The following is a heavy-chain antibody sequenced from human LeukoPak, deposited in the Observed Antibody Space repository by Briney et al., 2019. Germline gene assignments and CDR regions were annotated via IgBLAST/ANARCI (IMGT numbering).Heavy chain of an antibody. J-gene: IGHJ6*02. CDR3: ARGNGYYYDSSGYYYYYYGMDV. D-gene: IGHD3-22*01. CDR2: ICYSGCT. Sequence: PSETLTLTCTVSGGSFSSYYRSWIRQPPGKGLEWLGYICYSGCTNYNPSLKSRVTISVDTSKNQFSLKLSSVNAADTAVYYCARGNGYYYDSSGYYYYYYGMDVWGQGTTVTVSS. CDR1: GGSFSSYY. V-gene: IGHV4-59*01.